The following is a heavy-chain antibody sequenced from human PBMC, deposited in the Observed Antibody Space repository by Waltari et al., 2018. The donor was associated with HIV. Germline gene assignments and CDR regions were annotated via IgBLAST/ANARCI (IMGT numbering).Heavy chain of an antibody. CDR3: AKVSVGIPVAGTKVS. D-gene: IGHD6-19*01. J-gene: IGHJ5*02. CDR1: GFNFRAYF. CDR2: ISATGKT. Sequence: EVQLLESGGGLVQPGGSLRLSCAASGFNFRAYFMTWVRQAPGEGLEWVSGISATGKTYYADSVKGRFTISRDNSKNTLSLLMNSLRVEDTAVYYCAKVSVGIPVAGTKVSWGQGTLVTVSS. V-gene: IGHV3-23*01.